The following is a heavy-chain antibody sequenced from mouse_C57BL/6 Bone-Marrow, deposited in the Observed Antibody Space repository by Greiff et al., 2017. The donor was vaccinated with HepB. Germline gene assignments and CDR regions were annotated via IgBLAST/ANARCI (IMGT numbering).Heavy chain of an antibody. CDR1: GFSLTSYA. CDR2: IWTGGGT. V-gene: IGHV2-9-1*01. D-gene: IGHD1-1*01. J-gene: IGHJ2*01. CDR3: ARTYGSSYLSFDY. Sequence: VKLMESGPGLVAPSQSLSITCTVSGFSLTSYAISWVRQPPGKGLEWLGVIWTGGGTNYNSALKSRLSISKDNSKSQVFLKMNSLQTDDTARYYCARTYGSSYLSFDYWGQGTTLTVSS.